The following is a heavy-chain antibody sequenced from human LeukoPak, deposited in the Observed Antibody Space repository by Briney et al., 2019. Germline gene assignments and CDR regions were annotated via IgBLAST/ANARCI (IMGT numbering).Heavy chain of an antibody. CDR3: ARQLHYDYVWGSYRNYYFDY. CDR1: GGSISTYY. V-gene: IGHV4-4*07. J-gene: IGHJ4*02. D-gene: IGHD3-16*02. CDR2: IYFSGDT. Sequence: SETLSLTCTVSGGSISTYYWSWIRQPAGKGLEWIGRIYFSGDTNYNPSLKSRVTMSVDTSKNQFSLKLTSVSAADTAVYYCARQLHYDYVWGSYRNYYFDYWGQGTLVTVSS.